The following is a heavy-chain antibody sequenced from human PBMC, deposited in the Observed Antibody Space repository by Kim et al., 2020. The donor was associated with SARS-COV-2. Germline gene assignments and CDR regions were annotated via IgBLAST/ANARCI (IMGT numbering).Heavy chain of an antibody. V-gene: IGHV3-64D*09. Sequence: GGSLRLSCSASGFTFSSYAMHWVRQAPGKGLEYVSAISSNGGSTYYADSVKGRFTISRDNSKNTLYLQMSSLRAEDTAVYYCVKIGMELITFGDYWGQGTLVTVSS. CDR1: GFTFSSYA. CDR2: ISSNGGST. CDR3: VKIGMELITFGDY. D-gene: IGHD3-16*01. J-gene: IGHJ4*02.